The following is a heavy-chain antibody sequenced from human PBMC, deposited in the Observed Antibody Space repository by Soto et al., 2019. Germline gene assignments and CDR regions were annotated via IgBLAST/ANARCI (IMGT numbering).Heavy chain of an antibody. D-gene: IGHD3-10*01. V-gene: IGHV4-30-2*01. Sequence: QLQLHMSGSGLVKPSQTLSLTCNVSGASITYGAYSWSWIRQTPGKGLEWIGYINHLETTFYNPSFESRLTLSIDRTKNQFSLNLKSMSAADRAVYFCARGGGFDSFDYWGQGILVTVSS. CDR2: INHLETT. CDR3: ARGGGFDSFDY. CDR1: GASITYGAYS. J-gene: IGHJ4*02.